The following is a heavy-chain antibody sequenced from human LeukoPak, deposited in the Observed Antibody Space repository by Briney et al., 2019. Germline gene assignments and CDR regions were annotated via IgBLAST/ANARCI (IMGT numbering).Heavy chain of an antibody. D-gene: IGHD6-19*01. CDR3: ARDVESGASGWYYFDY. CDR2: ISYDGSNK. Sequence: GRSLRLSCAASGFTFSSYAMHWVRQAPGKGLEWVAVISYDGSNKYYADSVKGRFTISRDNSKNTLYLQMNSLRAEDTAVYYCARDVESGASGWYYFDYWGQGTLVTVSS. V-gene: IGHV3-30-3*01. J-gene: IGHJ4*02. CDR1: GFTFSSYA.